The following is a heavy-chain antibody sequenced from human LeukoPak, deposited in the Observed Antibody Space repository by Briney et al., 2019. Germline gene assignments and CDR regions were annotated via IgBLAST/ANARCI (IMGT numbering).Heavy chain of an antibody. CDR3: TRPNAPDFGVVKDV. D-gene: IGHD3-3*01. Sequence: GGSLRLSCAASGFTFSSYAMSWVRQASGKGLEWVGRIRSKANSYATAYAASVKGRFTISRDDSKNTAYLQMNSLKTEDTAVYYCTRPNAPDFGVVKDVWGQGTTVTVSS. CDR2: IRSKANSYAT. CDR1: GFTFSSYA. V-gene: IGHV3-73*01. J-gene: IGHJ6*02.